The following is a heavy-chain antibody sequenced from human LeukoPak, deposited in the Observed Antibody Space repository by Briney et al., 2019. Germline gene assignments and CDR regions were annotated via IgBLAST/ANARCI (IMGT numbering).Heavy chain of an antibody. V-gene: IGHV3-66*02. Sequence: GGSLRLSCAASGFTVSANYLTWVRQAPGKGLEWVSIIYSGGSTNYADSVRGRFTISRDNSKNTLYLQMNSLRAEDTAVYYCARDTERWITIWDYWGQGTLVTVSS. CDR3: ARDTERWITIWDY. D-gene: IGHD3-3*01. CDR1: GFTVSANY. CDR2: IYSGGST. J-gene: IGHJ4*02.